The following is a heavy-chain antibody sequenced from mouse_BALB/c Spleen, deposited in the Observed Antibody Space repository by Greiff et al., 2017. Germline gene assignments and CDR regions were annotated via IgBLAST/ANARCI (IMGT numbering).Heavy chain of an antibody. V-gene: IGHV1-77*01. CDR2: IYPGSGST. J-gene: IGHJ3*01. Sequence: QVQLQQSGPELVKPGASVKMSCKASGYTFTDYVISWVKQRTGQGLEWIGEIYPGSGSTYYNEKFKGKATLTADKSSNTAYMQLSSLTSEDSAVYFCARSGFYGNEWFAYWGQGTLVTVSA. CDR1: GYTFTDYV. CDR3: ARSGFYGNEWFAY. D-gene: IGHD2-1*01.